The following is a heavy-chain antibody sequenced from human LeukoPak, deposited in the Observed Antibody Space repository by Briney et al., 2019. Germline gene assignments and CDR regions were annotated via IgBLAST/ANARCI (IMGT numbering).Heavy chain of an antibody. V-gene: IGHV5-51*01. CDR1: GYSFTSYW. CDR2: IYPGDSGT. D-gene: IGHD3-22*01. Sequence: GESLKISCKGSGYSFTSYWIGWVRQMPGKGLEWMGIIYPGDSGTRYSPSFQGQVTISADKSISTAYLQWSSLKASDTAMYYCAGTDYYDSSGYYPPPSFDYWGQGTLVTVSS. J-gene: IGHJ4*02. CDR3: AGTDYYDSSGYYPPPSFDY.